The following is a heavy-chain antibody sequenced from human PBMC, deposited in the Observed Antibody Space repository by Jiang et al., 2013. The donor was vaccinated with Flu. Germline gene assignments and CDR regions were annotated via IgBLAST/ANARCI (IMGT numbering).Heavy chain of an antibody. Sequence: KVSCKASGYTFTSYAMHWVRQAPGQRLEWMGWINAGNGNTKYSQKFQGRVTITRDTSASTAYMELSSLRSEDTAVYYCASGVQGAGTRGPYYYYGMDVWGQGTTVTVSS. J-gene: IGHJ6*02. CDR3: ASGVQGAGTRGPYYYYGMDV. V-gene: IGHV1-3*01. CDR1: GYTFTSYA. CDR2: INAGNGNT. D-gene: IGHD6-19*01.